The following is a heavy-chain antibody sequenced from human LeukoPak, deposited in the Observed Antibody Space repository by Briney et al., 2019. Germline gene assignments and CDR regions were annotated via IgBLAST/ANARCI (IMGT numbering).Heavy chain of an antibody. V-gene: IGHV1-46*01. J-gene: IGHJ4*02. CDR3: AREEPTTGGYDS. CDR1: VFTFTNYY. D-gene: IGHD1-14*01. Sequence: ASVKVSCKASVFTFTNYYMHWVRQAPGQGLEWMGVNNPSGDSPSYARQFQGRVTVTKDTSTSTVYMDLNSLRSEDTAVYYCAREEPTTGGYDSWGQGTLVTVSS. CDR2: NNPSGDSP.